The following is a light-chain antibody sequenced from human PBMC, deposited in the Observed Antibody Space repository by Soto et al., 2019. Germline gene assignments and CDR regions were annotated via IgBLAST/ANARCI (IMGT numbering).Light chain of an antibody. Sequence: DIQMTQSPASLSVSMGDRVTIXXRASQSINHYLNWYLQRPGQAPKVXIRSASTLQRGVPSRFSGSGSRTEFTLTIADLQPDDFGTYYCQQSLTMPITFGHGTRLEIK. CDR2: SAS. CDR3: QQSLTMPIT. J-gene: IGKJ5*01. CDR1: QSINHY. V-gene: IGKV1-39*01.